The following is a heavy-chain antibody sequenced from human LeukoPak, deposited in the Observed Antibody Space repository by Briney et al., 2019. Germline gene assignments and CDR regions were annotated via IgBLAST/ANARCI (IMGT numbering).Heavy chain of an antibody. CDR3: ARPFYGSGKH. V-gene: IGHV3-15*01. CDR2: IKSNADGGTT. Sequence: GGYLRLSCTASGFAFTNAWMSWVRQTPGKGLEWVGRIKSNADGGTTDYAAPVKGRFTISRDDSKNTLYLQMNSLNTEDTAVYYCARPFYGSGKHWGQGTLVTVSS. J-gene: IGHJ4*02. D-gene: IGHD3-10*01. CDR1: GFAFTNAW.